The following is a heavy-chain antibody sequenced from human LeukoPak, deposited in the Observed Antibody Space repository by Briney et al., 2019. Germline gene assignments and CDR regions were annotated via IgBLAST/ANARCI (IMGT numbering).Heavy chain of an antibody. CDR3: ARVSEGY. CDR1: GFTVTNNY. CDR2: IYSGERT. J-gene: IGHJ4*02. V-gene: IGHV3-66*01. Sequence: GGSLRLSCTASGFTVTNNYMSWVRQAPGKGLEWVTVIYSGERTYYIDSVKGRFIISRDNPKNTVYLQMNSLRVEDTGVYYCARVSEGYWGQGTLVIVSS. D-gene: IGHD3-16*02.